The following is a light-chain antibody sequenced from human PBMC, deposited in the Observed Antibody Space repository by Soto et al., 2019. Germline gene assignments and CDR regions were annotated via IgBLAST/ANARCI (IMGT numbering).Light chain of an antibody. CDR3: QQYNNWPLT. CDR1: QSLYSN. Sequence: EIVMMQSPATLSVSPGERVTLSCRASQSLYSNLAWYQQKPGQAPRLLIYGASTRATGIPARFSASGSGTEFTLTISSLQSEEFAVYYCQQYNNWPLTLGGGTKLEIK. J-gene: IGKJ4*01. V-gene: IGKV3D-15*01. CDR2: GAS.